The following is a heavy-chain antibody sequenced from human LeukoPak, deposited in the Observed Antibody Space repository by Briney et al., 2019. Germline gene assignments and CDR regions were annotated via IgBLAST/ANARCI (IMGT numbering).Heavy chain of an antibody. CDR3: ARRGCNGGSCYAY. Sequence: GESLKISCKGSGYSFSNDWSGWVRQLPGKGLEGMGIIYPGDSDARYSPSFQAPLTISADTHISIAYLPWSRLGASDTAMYYCARRGCNGGSCYAYWGQGTLVTVSS. CDR1: GYSFSNDW. J-gene: IGHJ4*02. D-gene: IGHD2-15*01. V-gene: IGHV5-51*04. CDR2: IYPGDSDA.